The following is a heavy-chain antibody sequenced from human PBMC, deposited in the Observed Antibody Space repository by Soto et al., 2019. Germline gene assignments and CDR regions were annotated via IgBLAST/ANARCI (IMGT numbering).Heavy chain of an antibody. J-gene: IGHJ3*02. Sequence: QVQLQESGPGLVKPSETLSLTCTVSGGSISSYYWSWIRQPPGKGLEWIGYIYYSGSTNYNPSLKSRVTISVDTSKNQFSLKLSSVTAADTAVYYSAKMGDGYNYGAFDIWGQGTMVTVSS. CDR1: GGSISSYY. CDR2: IYYSGST. V-gene: IGHV4-59*01. CDR3: AKMGDGYNYGAFDI. D-gene: IGHD5-12*01.